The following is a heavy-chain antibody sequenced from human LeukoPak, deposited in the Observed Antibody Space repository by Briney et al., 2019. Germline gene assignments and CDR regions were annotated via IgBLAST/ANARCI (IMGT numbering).Heavy chain of an antibody. V-gene: IGHV3-33*08. CDR3: ARDRMGSMTDY. CDR2: IWYDGSNK. CDR1: GFTFSSYA. Sequence: PGGSLRLSCAASGFTFSSYAMSWVRQAPGKGLEWVAVIWYDGSNKYYADSVKGRFTISRDNSKNTLYLQMNSLRAEDTAVYYCARDRMGSMTDYWGQGTLVTVSS. J-gene: IGHJ4*02. D-gene: IGHD2-15*01.